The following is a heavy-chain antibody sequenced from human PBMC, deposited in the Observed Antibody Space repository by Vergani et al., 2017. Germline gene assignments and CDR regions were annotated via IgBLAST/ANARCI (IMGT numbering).Heavy chain of an antibody. CDR3: ARKGYCTNGVCFTLFDV. V-gene: IGHV4-34*01. D-gene: IGHD2-8*01. Sequence: QAQLQQWGAGLLKPSETLSLTCAIYGGSFNDYWWTWIRQPPGKGLEWIGEIRHDGITHYSPSLKSRVTISIDTSTHQFSQSLRSVTAADTAVYYCARKGYCTNGVCFTLFDVWGQGALVTVSS. J-gene: IGHJ4*02. CDR2: IRHDGIT. CDR1: GGSFNDYW.